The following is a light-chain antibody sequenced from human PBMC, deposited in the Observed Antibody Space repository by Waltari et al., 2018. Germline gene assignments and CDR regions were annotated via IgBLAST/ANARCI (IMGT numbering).Light chain of an antibody. V-gene: IGLV2-14*01. J-gene: IGLJ1*01. Sequence: QSALPQPAPVSGSPGPSTTIPCPGSNIDVGGYDHVSWYQQHPGKGPKLLIYEVSNRPSGVSNRFFGFKSGITASLIISGLQAEDEADYYCSSYSNIKMYLFGTGTKVSVL. CDR3: SSYSNIKMYL. CDR2: EVS. CDR1: NIDVGGYDH.